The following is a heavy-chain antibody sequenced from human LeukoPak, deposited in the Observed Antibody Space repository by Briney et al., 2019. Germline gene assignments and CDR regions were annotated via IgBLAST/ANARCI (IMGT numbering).Heavy chain of an antibody. V-gene: IGHV5-51*01. D-gene: IGHD2-2*01. J-gene: IGHJ6*02. CDR2: IYPGDSDT. Sequence: GESLKISCKGSGYIFSTYWIAWVRQLPGKGLEWMGIIYPGDSDTRYSPSFQGQVTISADKSVSTAYLHWSSLKASDTAMYYCARMDDIVVVPAAIRFYYYGMDVWGQGTTVTVSS. CDR3: ARMDDIVVVPAAIRFYYYGMDV. CDR1: GYIFSTYW.